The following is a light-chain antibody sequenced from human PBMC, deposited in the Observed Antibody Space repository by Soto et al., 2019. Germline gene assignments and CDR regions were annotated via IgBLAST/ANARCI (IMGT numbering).Light chain of an antibody. CDR1: QNLVHSDGNTY. CDR3: VQFSHFPRT. Sequence: DTVLTQTPVSSPVTLGQPASISCRSSQNLVHSDGNTYLSWVQQRPGQPPGLLIYQISNRFSGVPDRFSGSGAGTDFTLTISRVEAEDVGIYSCVQFSHFPRTFGQGTKVEIK. CDR2: QIS. J-gene: IGKJ1*01. V-gene: IGKV2-24*01.